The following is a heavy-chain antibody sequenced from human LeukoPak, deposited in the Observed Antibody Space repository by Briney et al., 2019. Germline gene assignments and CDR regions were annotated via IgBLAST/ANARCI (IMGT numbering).Heavy chain of an antibody. CDR3: ARPLEENDAFDI. CDR2: IYYSGST. CDR1: GGSISSSSYY. Sequence: SETLSLTCTVSGGSISSSSYYWGWLRQPPGTGLEWIGSIYYSGSTYYNPSLKSRVTISVDTSKNQFSLKLSSVTAADTAVYYCARPLEENDAFDIWGQGTMVTVSS. V-gene: IGHV4-39*01. J-gene: IGHJ3*02. D-gene: IGHD5-24*01.